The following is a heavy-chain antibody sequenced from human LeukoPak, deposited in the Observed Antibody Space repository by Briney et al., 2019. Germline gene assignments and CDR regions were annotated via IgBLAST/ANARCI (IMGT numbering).Heavy chain of an antibody. CDR1: GYTFTGYY. D-gene: IGHD3-9*01. V-gene: IGHV1-2*02. CDR2: INPNSGGT. J-gene: IGHJ4*02. Sequence: ASVKVSCKASGYTFTGYYMRWVRQAPGQGLEWMGWINPNSGGTNYAQKFQGRVTMTRDTSISTAYMELSRLRSDDTAVYYCARDYDILTGYPLYWGQGTLVTVSS. CDR3: ARDYDILTGYPLY.